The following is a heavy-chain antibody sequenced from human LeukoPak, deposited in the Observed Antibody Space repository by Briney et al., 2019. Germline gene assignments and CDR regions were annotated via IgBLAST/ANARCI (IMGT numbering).Heavy chain of an antibody. CDR1: GFTFNIYA. V-gene: IGHV3-69-1*01. CDR3: ARDHDFAFDN. Sequence: PGDSLRLSCTGSGFTFNIYAMAWVRQAPGKGLEWVSHIRDSGTTDYADSVKGRFTISRDNAKNSLYLQLSSLRAEDTAVYYCARDHDFAFDNWGQGTLVTVSS. D-gene: IGHD2-21*02. J-gene: IGHJ4*02. CDR2: IRDSGTT.